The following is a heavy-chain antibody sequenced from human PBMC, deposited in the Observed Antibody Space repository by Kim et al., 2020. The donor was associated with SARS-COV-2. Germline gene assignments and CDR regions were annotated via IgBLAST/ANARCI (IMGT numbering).Heavy chain of an antibody. J-gene: IGHJ6*02. Sequence: SETLSLTCTVSGYSISSGYYWGWIRQPPGKGLEWIGSIYHSGSTYYNPSLKSRVTISVDTSKNQFSLKLSSVTAADTAVYYCAKGVGGSYSPHYYYYYGMDVWGQGTTVTVSS. CDR1: GYSISSGYY. CDR3: AKGVGGSYSPHYYYYYGMDV. D-gene: IGHD1-26*01. V-gene: IGHV4-38-2*02. CDR2: IYHSGST.